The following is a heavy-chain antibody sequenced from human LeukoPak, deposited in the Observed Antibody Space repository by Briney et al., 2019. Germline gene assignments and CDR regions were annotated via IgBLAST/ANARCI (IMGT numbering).Heavy chain of an antibody. CDR2: ITPNSGGT. V-gene: IGHV1-2*02. CDR1: GYTFTAYY. Sequence: GASVKVSCKASGYTFTAYYMHWVRLAPGQGLEWMGWITPNSGGTKYAQRFQGRVTMTRDTSISTAYMELSGLRSDDTAVYYCARGFRLSAIDDWFDPWGQGTLVTVSS. D-gene: IGHD2-21*02. J-gene: IGHJ5*02. CDR3: ARGFRLSAIDDWFDP.